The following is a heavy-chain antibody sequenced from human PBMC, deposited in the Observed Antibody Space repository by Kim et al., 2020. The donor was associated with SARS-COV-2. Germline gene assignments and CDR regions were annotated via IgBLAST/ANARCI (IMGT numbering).Heavy chain of an antibody. CDR2: INHSGST. D-gene: IGHD3-3*01. J-gene: IGHJ4*02. CDR1: GGSFSGYY. Sequence: SETLSLTCAVYGGSFSGYYWSWIRQPPGKGLEWIGEINHSGSTNYNPSLKSRVTISVDTSKNQFSLKLSSVTAADTAVYYCARGPKPLFWSGYYLFDYWGQGTLVTVSS. CDR3: ARGPKPLFWSGYYLFDY. V-gene: IGHV4-34*01.